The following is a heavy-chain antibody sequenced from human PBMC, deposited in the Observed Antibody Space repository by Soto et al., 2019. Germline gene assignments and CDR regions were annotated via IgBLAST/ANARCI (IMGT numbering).Heavy chain of an antibody. D-gene: IGHD6-19*01. Sequence: EVQLVESGGGLVQPGRSLRLACAASGFTFDDYAMHWVRQGPGKGLEWVSGISWNSGRIDYADSVKGRFTISRDNAKKSLYLQMNRIRVEDTALYCCSKDLREYGSGGACFDKWGQGTLVTVSS. CDR2: ISWNSGRI. CDR3: SKDLREYGSGGACFDK. V-gene: IGHV3-9*01. J-gene: IGHJ4*02. CDR1: GFTFDDYA.